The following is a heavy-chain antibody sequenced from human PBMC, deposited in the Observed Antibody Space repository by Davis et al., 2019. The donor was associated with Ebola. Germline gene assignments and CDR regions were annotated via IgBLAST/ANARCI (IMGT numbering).Heavy chain of an antibody. J-gene: IGHJ4*02. CDR2: ISGSGGST. CDR3: AKDARGGYYYADF. V-gene: IGHV3-23*01. D-gene: IGHD3-22*01. CDR1: GFTFSSYA. Sequence: GESLKISCAASGFTFSSYAMSWVRQAPGKGLEWVSAISGSGGSTYYADSVKGRFTISRDNSKNTLYLQMNSLRPEDTTLYYCAKDARGGYYYADFWGQGTLVTVSS.